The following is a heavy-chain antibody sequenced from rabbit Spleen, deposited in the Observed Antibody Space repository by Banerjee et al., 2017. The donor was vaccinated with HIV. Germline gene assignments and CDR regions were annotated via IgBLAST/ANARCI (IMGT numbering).Heavy chain of an antibody. CDR2: IDPVFGIT. V-gene: IGHV1S7*01. Sequence: QLKESGGGLVQTGGSLKLSCKASGFTLSSYYMNWVRQAPGKGLEWIGYIDPVFGITYYANWVNGRFSISRENAQNTVFLQMTSLTAADTATYFCARDSNDWCFDVWGPGTLVTVS. D-gene: IGHD4-1*01. J-gene: IGHJ2*01. CDR3: ARDSNDWCFDV. CDR1: GFTLSSYY.